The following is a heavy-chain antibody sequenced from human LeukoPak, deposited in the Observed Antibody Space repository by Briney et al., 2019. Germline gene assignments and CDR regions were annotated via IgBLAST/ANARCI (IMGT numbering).Heavy chain of an antibody. J-gene: IGHJ4*02. D-gene: IGHD3-9*01. CDR2: ISGSGGST. Sequence: GGSLRLSCAASGFTFSGYAMSWVRQAPGKGLEWVSAISGSGGSTYYADSVKGRFTISRDNSKNTLYLQMNSLRAEDTAVYYCAKHVLRYFDWLFLFDYWGQGTLVTVSS. CDR3: AKHVLRYFDWLFLFDY. V-gene: IGHV3-23*01. CDR1: GFTFSGYA.